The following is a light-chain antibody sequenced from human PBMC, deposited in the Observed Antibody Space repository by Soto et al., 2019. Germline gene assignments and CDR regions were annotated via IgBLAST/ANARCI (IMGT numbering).Light chain of an antibody. CDR2: AAS. CDR3: QQSYSTLPIA. J-gene: IGKJ5*01. CDR1: QSISSY. V-gene: IGKV1-39*01. Sequence: DIQMTQSPSSLSASVGDRVTITCRASQSISSYLNWYQQKPGKAPKLLIYAASSLQSGVPSRFSGSGSGTDFTLTISSLQPEDFATYYCQQSYSTLPIAFGQGTRLRL.